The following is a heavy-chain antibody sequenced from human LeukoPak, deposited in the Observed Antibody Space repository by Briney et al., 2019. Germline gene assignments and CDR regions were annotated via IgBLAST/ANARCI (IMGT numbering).Heavy chain of an antibody. CDR1: GGSFSGYY. CDR3: ARGLSDSGGWYDY. V-gene: IGHV4-34*01. J-gene: IGHJ4*02. Sequence: SETLSLTCAVYGGSFSGYYWSWIRQPPGKGLEWIGEINHSGSTNYNPSLKSRVTISVDTSKNQFPLKLSSVTAADTAVYYCARGLSDSGGWYDYGGQGTLVTVSS. CDR2: INHSGST. D-gene: IGHD6-19*01.